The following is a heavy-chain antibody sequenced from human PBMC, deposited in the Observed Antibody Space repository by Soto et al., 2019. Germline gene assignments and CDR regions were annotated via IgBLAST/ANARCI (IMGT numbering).Heavy chain of an antibody. J-gene: IGHJ6*02. CDR3: ACIFSGGYGYGFYYYGMDV. Sequence: TLRETLSLTCTVSGGSISSSSYYWGWIRQPPGKGLEWIGSIYYSGSTYYNPSLKSRVTISVDTSKNQFSLKLSSVTAADTAVYYCACIFSGGYGYGFYYYGMDVWGQGTTVTVSS. CDR2: IYYSGST. CDR1: GGSISSSSYY. D-gene: IGHD5-18*01. V-gene: IGHV4-39*01.